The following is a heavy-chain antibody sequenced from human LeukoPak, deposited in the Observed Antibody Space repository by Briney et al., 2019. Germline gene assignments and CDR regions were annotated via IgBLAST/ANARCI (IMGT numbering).Heavy chain of an antibody. V-gene: IGHV3-23*01. CDR1: GFTFSSYA. J-gene: IGHJ4*02. D-gene: IGHD1-26*01. CDR2: ISGSGGNT. CDR3: ARRLEYSGSKGVFDY. Sequence: GGSLRLSCAASGFTFSSYAMSWVRQAPGKGLEWVSSISGSGGNTFYADSVKGRFTISRDNSKNTLYLQMNSLRAEDTAVYYCARRLEYSGSKGVFDYWGQGTLVTVSS.